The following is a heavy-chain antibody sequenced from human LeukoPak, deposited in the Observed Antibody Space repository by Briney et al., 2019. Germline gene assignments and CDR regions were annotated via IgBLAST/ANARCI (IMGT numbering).Heavy chain of an antibody. CDR2: ISAYNGNT. D-gene: IGHD4-17*01. CDR1: GYTFTSYG. V-gene: IGHV1-18*01. J-gene: IGHJ3*02. CDR3: ARGLDDYGDYNEAFDI. Sequence: ASVKVSCKASGYTFTSYGISWVRQAPGQGLEWMGWISAYNGNTNYAQKLQGRVTMTTDTSTSTAYMELRSLRSDDTAVYYCARGLDDYGDYNEAFDIWGQGTMVTVSS.